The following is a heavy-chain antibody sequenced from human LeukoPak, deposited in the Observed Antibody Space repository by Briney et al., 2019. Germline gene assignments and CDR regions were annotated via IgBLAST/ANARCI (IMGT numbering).Heavy chain of an antibody. V-gene: IGHV3-53*01. J-gene: IGHJ2*01. CDR3: ARETYQLLSSQGYFDL. CDR2: IYSGGST. CDR1: GSTVSSNY. Sequence: GGSLRLSCAASGSTVSSNYMSWVRQAPGKGLEWVSVIYSGGSTYYADSVKGRFTISRDNSKNTLYLQMNSLRAEDTAVYYCARETYQLLSSQGYFDLWGRGTQVTVSS. D-gene: IGHD2-2*01.